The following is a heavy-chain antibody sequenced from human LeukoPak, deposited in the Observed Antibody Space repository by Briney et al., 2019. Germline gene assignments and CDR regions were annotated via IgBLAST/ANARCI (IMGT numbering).Heavy chain of an antibody. D-gene: IGHD2-2*03. CDR2: IADDGSNK. V-gene: IGHV3-30*04. Sequence: GSLRLSRAASGFTFSSYAMHWVRQAPGKGLEWVAVIADDGSNKYYADSVKGRFTISRDNSNNTLYLQMNSLRVEDTAVYYCARVDDLDAFDTWGQGTLVTVSS. J-gene: IGHJ3*02. CDR3: ARVDDLDAFDT. CDR1: GFTFSSYA.